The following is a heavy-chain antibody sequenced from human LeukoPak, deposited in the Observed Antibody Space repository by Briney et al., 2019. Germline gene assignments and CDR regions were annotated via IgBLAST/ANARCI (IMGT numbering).Heavy chain of an antibody. CDR2: ISAYNGNT. D-gene: IGHD3-10*01. CDR3: ARDYYGSGSYSPGDY. J-gene: IGHJ4*02. CDR1: GYTFTSYG. V-gene: IGHV1-18*01. Sequence: ASVKVSCKASGYTFTSYGISWVRQAPGQGLEWMGWISAYNGNTNYAQKLQGRVTMTTDTSTSTAYMELRSLRSDDTAVYYCARDYYGSGSYSPGDYWGQGTLVTVSS.